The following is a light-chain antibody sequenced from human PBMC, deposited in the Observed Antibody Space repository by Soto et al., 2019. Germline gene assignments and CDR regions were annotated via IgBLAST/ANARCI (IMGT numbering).Light chain of an antibody. Sequence: QSVLTQPPSASGTPGQRVTISCSGSSSKIGSNTVNWYKQLPGTAPKLLIYSNNQRPSGVPDRYSGSKSGTSASLAIRGRQSEDEADYYCAAWDDSLNGTVFGSGSKGTVL. J-gene: IGLJ1*01. CDR2: SNN. CDR3: AAWDDSLNGTV. CDR1: SSKIGSNT. V-gene: IGLV1-44*01.